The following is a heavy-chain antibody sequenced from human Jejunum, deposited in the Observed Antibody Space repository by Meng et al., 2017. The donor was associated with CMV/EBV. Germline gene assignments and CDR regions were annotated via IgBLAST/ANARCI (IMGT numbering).Heavy chain of an antibody. Sequence: AASGFPFRTSGMSWVRQAPGKGLEWVSTISGSGTNTYYADSVKGRFTISRDNSKNTLFLQMNSLRAEDTAAYYCAKVGSYNHLDYWGQGPRVTVSS. CDR2: ISGSGTNT. V-gene: IGHV3-23*01. CDR1: GFPFRTSG. D-gene: IGHD1-14*01. J-gene: IGHJ4*02. CDR3: AKVGSYNHLDY.